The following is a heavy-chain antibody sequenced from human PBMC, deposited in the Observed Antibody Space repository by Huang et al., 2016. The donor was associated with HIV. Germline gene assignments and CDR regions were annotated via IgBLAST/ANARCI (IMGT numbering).Heavy chain of an antibody. D-gene: IGHD3-22*01. J-gene: IGHJ4*02. Sequence: QVQLVQSGAEVKKPGASVKVSCKASGFNFNNYDFNWVRQASGQGREWMGWMKPKSGNTGYAKKFQGRVTITRNTSITTAYMELRSLRSEDTAVYYCARARGFLYDSTGYYSRYYFDSWGQGTLVTISS. CDR3: ARARGFLYDSTGYYSRYYFDS. CDR1: GFNFNNYD. V-gene: IGHV1-8*03. CDR2: MKPKSGNT.